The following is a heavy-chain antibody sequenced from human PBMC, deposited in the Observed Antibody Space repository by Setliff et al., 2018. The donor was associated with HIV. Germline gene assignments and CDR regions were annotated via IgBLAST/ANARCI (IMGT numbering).Heavy chain of an antibody. CDR3: TTGGYDGIIDS. Sequence: PGGSLRLSCAASGFTFSNAWMSWVRQAPGKGLGWVGRIKSKSDGGTTDYAAPVKGRFTISRDDSKNTVHLQMHSLKTEDTGVYYCTTGGYDGIIDSWGHGTLVTVSS. CDR1: GFTFSNAW. J-gene: IGHJ5*01. CDR2: IKSKSDGGTT. V-gene: IGHV3-15*01. D-gene: IGHD5-12*01.